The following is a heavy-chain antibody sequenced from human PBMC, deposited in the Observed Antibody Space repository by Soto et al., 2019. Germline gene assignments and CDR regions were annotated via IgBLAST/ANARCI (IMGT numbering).Heavy chain of an antibody. CDR2: IYYSGST. CDR3: ARTIFGVVTIDY. Sequence: SETLSLTCTVSGGSISSSSYYWGWIRQPTGKGMEWIGSIYYSGSTYYNPSLKSRVTISVDTSKNQFSLKLSSVTAADTAVYYCARTIFGVVTIDYWGQGTLVTVSS. D-gene: IGHD3-3*01. J-gene: IGHJ4*02. CDR1: GGSISSSSYY. V-gene: IGHV4-39*01.